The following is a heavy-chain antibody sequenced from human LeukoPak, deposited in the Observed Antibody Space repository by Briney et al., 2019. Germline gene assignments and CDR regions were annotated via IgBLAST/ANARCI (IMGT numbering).Heavy chain of an antibody. CDR1: GFPFSSSG. CDR3: ARSLTAREYFQH. D-gene: IGHD6-6*01. V-gene: IGHV3-30*02. J-gene: IGHJ1*01. Sequence: PGGSLRLSCAASGFPFSSSGMHWVRQAPGKGLEWVTFIHADGNSKYYADSVEGRFTVSRDSPKNTLPLQMNSLRVEDTAVYYCARSLTAREYFQHWGQGTLVTVSS. CDR2: IHADGNSK.